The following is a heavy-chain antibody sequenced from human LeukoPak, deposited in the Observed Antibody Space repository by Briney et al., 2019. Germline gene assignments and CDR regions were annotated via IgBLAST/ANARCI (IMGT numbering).Heavy chain of an antibody. CDR2: INSSGANS. J-gene: IGHJ3*01. CDR3: ARDMELST. D-gene: IGHD3-16*02. CDR1: GFTFRDSA. V-gene: IGHV3-23*01. Sequence: GGSLRLSCSASGFTFRDSAMTWVRQAPGKGLEWVSLINSSGANSYYPDSAKGRFSVSRDNSKDTLYLQLSGLRADDTAIYYCARDMELSTWGPGTMVTVSS.